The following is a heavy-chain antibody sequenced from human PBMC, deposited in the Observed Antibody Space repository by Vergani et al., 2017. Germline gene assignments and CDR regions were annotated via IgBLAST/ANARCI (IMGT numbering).Heavy chain of an antibody. J-gene: IGHJ5*02. CDR1: GDSISSGNN. CDR3: ARRSSSYYFDI. D-gene: IGHD3-22*01. V-gene: IGHV4-38-2*01. Sequence: QVNLQESGPGLVKPSETLSLTCAVSGDSISSGNNWGWIRQPSGKGLDWISSVSHSGETYFNPSHKGRVSISMDTSKHYFFLTLSSVPAAYTAMYYFARRSSSYYFDIWGQGVLITVSS. CDR2: VSHSGET.